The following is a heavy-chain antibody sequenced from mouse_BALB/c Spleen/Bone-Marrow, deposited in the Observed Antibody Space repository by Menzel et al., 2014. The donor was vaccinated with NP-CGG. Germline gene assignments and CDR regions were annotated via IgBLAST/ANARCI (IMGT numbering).Heavy chain of an antibody. CDR2: IYPSDSYT. CDR3: TRYGNSHYYAMDY. D-gene: IGHD1-1*01. V-gene: IGHV1-69*02. CDR1: GYTFTSYW. J-gene: IGHJ4*01. Sequence: QVQLQQSGAELVRPGASVKLSCRASGYTFTSYWINWVKQRPGQGLEWIGNIYPSDSYTNYNQRFKDKATLTVDKSPSTAYMQLSSPTSEGSAVYYCTRYGNSHYYAMDYWGQGTSVTVSS.